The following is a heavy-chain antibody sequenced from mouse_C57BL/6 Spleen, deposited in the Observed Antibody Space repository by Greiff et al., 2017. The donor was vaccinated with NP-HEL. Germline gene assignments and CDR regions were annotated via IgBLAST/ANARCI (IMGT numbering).Heavy chain of an antibody. D-gene: IGHD1-1*01. V-gene: IGHV1-39*01. J-gene: IGHJ1*03. CDR2: INPNYGTT. Sequence: EVKLQESGPELVKPGASVKISCKASGYSFTDYNMNWVKQSNGKSLEWIGVINPNYGTTSYNQKFKGKATLTVDQSSSTAYMQLNSLTSEDSAVYYCARCAPYGSSSSDWYFDVWGTGTTVTVSS. CDR1: GYSFTDYN. CDR3: ARCAPYGSSSSDWYFDV.